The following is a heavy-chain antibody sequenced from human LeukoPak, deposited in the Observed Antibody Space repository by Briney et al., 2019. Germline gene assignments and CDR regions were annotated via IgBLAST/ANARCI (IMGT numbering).Heavy chain of an antibody. J-gene: IGHJ4*02. CDR1: GFTFSSYA. CDR3: AKDVTFMVAACFDY. D-gene: IGHD2-15*01. CDR2: ISGSGGST. Sequence: PGGSLRLSCAASGFTFSSYAMSWVRKAPGKGLEWVSAISGSGGSTYYADSVKGRFTISRDNSKNTLYLQMNSLRAEDTAVYYCAKDVTFMVAACFDYWGQGTLVTVSS. V-gene: IGHV3-23*01.